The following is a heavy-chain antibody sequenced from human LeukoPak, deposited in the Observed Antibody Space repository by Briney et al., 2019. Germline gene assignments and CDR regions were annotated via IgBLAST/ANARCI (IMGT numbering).Heavy chain of an antibody. Sequence: PGGSLRLSCAASGFTFSSYAMHWVRQAPGKGLEWVAFISYDENNKYYADSVKGRFTISRDNSRNTLYLQMNSLRAEDTAVYYCARDLGYCSSTSCHDYYYYYGMDVWGQGTTVTVSS. J-gene: IGHJ6*02. CDR3: ARDLGYCSSTSCHDYYYYYGMDV. D-gene: IGHD2-2*01. V-gene: IGHV3-30*14. CDR2: ISYDENNK. CDR1: GFTFSSYA.